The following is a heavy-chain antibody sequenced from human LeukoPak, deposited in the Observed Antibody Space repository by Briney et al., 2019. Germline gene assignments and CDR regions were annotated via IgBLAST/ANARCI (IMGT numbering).Heavy chain of an antibody. D-gene: IGHD2-2*01. CDR2: INHSGST. V-gene: IGHV4-34*01. Sequence: SETLSLTCAVYGGSFSGYYWSWIRQPPGKGLEWIGEINHSGSTNYNPSLKSRVTISVDTSKNQFSLKLSSVTAADTAVYYCARQAIRRYCSSTSCYGLDYWGQGTLVTVSS. CDR1: GGSFSGYY. CDR3: ARQAIRRYCSSTSCYGLDY. J-gene: IGHJ4*02.